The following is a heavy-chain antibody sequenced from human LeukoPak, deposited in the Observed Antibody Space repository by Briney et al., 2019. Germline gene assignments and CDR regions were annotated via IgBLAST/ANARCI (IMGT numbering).Heavy chain of an antibody. J-gene: IGHJ4*02. CDR1: GGSISSHY. V-gene: IGHV3-23*01. CDR2: ISGTVGST. CDR3: AKDRGSIAVAGIDY. Sequence: RTSETLSLTCTVSGGSISSHYWSWIRQPPGKGLEWVSAISGTVGSTYYADSVKGRFTISRDNSKNTLYLQMNSLRAEDTAVYYCAKDRGSIAVAGIDYWGQGTLVTVSS. D-gene: IGHD6-19*01.